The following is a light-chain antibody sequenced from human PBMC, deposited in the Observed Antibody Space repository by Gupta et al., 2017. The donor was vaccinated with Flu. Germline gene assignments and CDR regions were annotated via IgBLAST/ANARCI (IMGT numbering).Light chain of an antibody. CDR3: MQALQTPT. Sequence: ISCRSSQSLLHSNGYNYLDWYLQKPGQSPQLLIYLGSNRASGVPDRFSGSGSGTDFTLKISRVEAEDVGVYYCMQALQTPTFGQGTKVEIK. CDR1: QSLLHSNGYNY. CDR2: LGS. V-gene: IGKV2-28*01. J-gene: IGKJ1*01.